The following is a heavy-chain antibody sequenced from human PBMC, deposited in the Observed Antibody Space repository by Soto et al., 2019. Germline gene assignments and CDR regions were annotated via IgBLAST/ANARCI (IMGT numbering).Heavy chain of an antibody. CDR3: ARDPGRTNYYYHMDV. CDR2: IWYDGSNK. D-gene: IGHD2-8*01. V-gene: IGHV3-33*01. Sequence: GVLRLSCAASGFTFSSYGMHWVRQAPGKGLEWVAVIWYDGSNKYYADSVKGRFTVSRDNSKNTLYLQMNSLRAEDTAVYYCARDPGRTNYYYHMDVWGQGTTVTVSS. CDR1: GFTFSSYG. J-gene: IGHJ6*02.